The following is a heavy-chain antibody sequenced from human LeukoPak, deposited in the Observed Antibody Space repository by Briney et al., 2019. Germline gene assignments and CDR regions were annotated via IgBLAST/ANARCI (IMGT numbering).Heavy chain of an antibody. CDR1: GGSISSYY. CDR3: ARDGDDILTGYYHC. J-gene: IGHJ4*02. D-gene: IGHD3-9*01. V-gene: IGHV4-4*07. Sequence: SETLSLTCTVSGGSISSYYWSWIRQPAGNGLEWIGRIYTSGSTNYNPSLKSRVTMSVDTSKNQFSLKLSSVTAADTAVYYCARDGDDILTGYYHCWGQGTLVTVSS. CDR2: IYTSGST.